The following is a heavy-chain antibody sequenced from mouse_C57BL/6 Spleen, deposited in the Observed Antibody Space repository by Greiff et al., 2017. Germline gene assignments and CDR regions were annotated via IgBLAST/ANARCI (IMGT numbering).Heavy chain of an antibody. Sequence: QVQLKESGAELVKPGASVKMSCKASGYTFTTYPIEWMKQNHGKSLEWIGNFHPYNDDTKYNEKFEGKATLTVEKSSSTVYLELSRLTSDDSAVYYCARGYYGSRRWYFDVWGTGTTVTVSS. V-gene: IGHV1-47*01. CDR1: GYTFTTYP. CDR2: FHPYNDDT. D-gene: IGHD1-1*01. CDR3: ARGYYGSRRWYFDV. J-gene: IGHJ1*03.